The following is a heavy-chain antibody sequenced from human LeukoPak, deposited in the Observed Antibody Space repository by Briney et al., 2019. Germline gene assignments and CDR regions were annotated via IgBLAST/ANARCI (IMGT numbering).Heavy chain of an antibody. J-gene: IGHJ4*02. V-gene: IGHV1-2*02. D-gene: IGHD2/OR15-2a*01. CDR1: GYTFTGYY. CDR2: INPNSGGT. CDR3: ARDRIGVAKNDF. Sequence: ASVKVSCKASGYTFTGYYMHWVRQAPGQGLEWMGWINPNSGGTNYAQKFQGRVTMTRDTSINTAYMELSRLRTDDTAVYYCARDRIGVAKNDFWGQGTLVTVSS.